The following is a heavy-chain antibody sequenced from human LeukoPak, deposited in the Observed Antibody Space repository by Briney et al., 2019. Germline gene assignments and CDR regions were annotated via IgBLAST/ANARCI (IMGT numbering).Heavy chain of an antibody. V-gene: IGHV3-21*01. CDR2: ISSSSSYI. Sequence: GGSLRLSCAASGFTFSSYSMNCVREAPGKGLGWGSSISSSSSYIYYADSVKGRFTISRDNAKNSLYLQMNSLRAEDTAVYYCARLTLIAVAGRMLDYWGQGTLVTVSS. CDR1: GFTFSSYS. CDR3: ARLTLIAVAGRMLDY. J-gene: IGHJ4*02. D-gene: IGHD6-19*01.